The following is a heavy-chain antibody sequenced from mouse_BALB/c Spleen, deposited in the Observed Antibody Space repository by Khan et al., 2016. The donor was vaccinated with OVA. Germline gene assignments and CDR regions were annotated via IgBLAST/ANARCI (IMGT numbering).Heavy chain of an antibody. D-gene: IGHD1-2*01. CDR3: SRSGYGSFGY. Sequence: VQLQQSGPELVKPGASVKISCKSSGYTFTDYNMDWVKQRQGESLEWIGYIFPNTGDTGYNQKFKTKATLPVDVSSSTTYMELRSLTSDDSAVYFCSRSGYGSFGYWGQGTLVTVAA. CDR2: IFPNTGDT. CDR1: GYTFTDYN. V-gene: IGHV1S29*02. J-gene: IGHJ3*01.